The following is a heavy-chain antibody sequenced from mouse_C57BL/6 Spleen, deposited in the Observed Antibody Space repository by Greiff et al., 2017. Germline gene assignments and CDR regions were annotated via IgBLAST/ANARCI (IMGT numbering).Heavy chain of an antibody. Sequence: EVQRVESGGDLVKPGGSLKLSCAASGFTFSSYGMSWVRQTPDKRLEWVATISSGGSYTYYPDSVKGRFTISRDNAKNTLYLQMSSLKSEDTAMYYCARHEGRATSFAYWGQGTLVTVSA. CDR3: ARHEGRATSFAY. CDR1: GFTFSSYG. D-gene: IGHD3-1*01. V-gene: IGHV5-6*01. CDR2: ISSGGSYT. J-gene: IGHJ3*01.